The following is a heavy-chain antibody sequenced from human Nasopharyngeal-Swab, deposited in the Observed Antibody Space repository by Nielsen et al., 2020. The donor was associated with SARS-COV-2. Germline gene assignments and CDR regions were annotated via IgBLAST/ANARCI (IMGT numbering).Heavy chain of an antibody. V-gene: IGHV3-23*01. CDR2: ISISGNKL. D-gene: IGHD2/OR15-2a*01. Sequence: GESLKISCAASGFSFSNHGMSWVRQAPGKGLEWVSAISISGNKLYYADSVRDRFTISRDNAKNTLFLQMNSLRAEDTAVYYCSTSFNAAGYWGQGTLVTVSS. J-gene: IGHJ4*02. CDR3: STSFNAAGY. CDR1: GFSFSNHG.